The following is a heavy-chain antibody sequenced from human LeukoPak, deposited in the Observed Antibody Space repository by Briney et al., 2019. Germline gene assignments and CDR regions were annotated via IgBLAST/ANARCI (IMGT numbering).Heavy chain of an antibody. J-gene: IGHJ1*01. CDR3: ARDGKGIAVAGRRAEYFQH. V-gene: IGHV3-53*01. CDR2: IYSGGST. Sequence: PGGSLRLSCAASGFTVSSNYMSWVRQAPGKGLEWVSVIYSGGSTYYADSVKGRFTISRDNSKNTLYLQMNSLRAEDTAVYYCARDGKGIAVAGRRAEYFQHWGQGTLVTVSS. CDR1: GFTVSSNY. D-gene: IGHD6-19*01.